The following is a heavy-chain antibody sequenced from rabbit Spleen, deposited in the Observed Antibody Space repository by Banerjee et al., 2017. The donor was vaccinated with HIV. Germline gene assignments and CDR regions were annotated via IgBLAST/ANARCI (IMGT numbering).Heavy chain of an antibody. CDR2: INAATGKP. CDR1: GFSFGDRDV. V-gene: IGHV1S45*01. Sequence: QEQLVESGGGLVKPEGSLTLTCKASGFSFGDRDVMCWVRQAPGKGLEWIACINAATGKPVYATWAKGRFTISRTSSTTVTLRMTSLTAADRAAYFCARGVYTGYLVPDYFNLWGQGTLVTVS. J-gene: IGHJ4*01. CDR3: ARGVYTGYLVPDYFNL. D-gene: IGHD7-1*01.